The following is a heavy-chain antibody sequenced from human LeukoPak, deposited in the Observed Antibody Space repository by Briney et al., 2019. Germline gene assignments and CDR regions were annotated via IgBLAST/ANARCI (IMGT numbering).Heavy chain of an antibody. CDR3: AREAPRPVRGFISVYFDY. D-gene: IGHD3-10*02. Sequence: QPGGSLRLSCAASGFTFSSYAMTWVRQAPGKGLEWVSSISGNALSTYYADSVKGRFTISRDNSKTTLYLQMNTLRAEDTAVYYCAREAPRPVRGFISVYFDYWGQGALVTVSS. V-gene: IGHV3-23*01. J-gene: IGHJ4*02. CDR2: ISGNALST. CDR1: GFTFSSYA.